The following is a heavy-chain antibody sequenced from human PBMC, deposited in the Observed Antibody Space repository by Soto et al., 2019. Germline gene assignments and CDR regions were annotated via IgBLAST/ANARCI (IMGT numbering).Heavy chain of an antibody. CDR1: GYDFARTW. CDR3: ARLVGDYDSYFDH. Sequence: GESLKISCKASGYDFARTWIGWVRQLPGKGLDWLGIIYPGDSETRYSPSFRGQVTFSVDMSISTAYLQWSSLKTSDIAIYYCARLVGDYDSYFDHWGQGTRVTVSS. V-gene: IGHV5-51*01. D-gene: IGHD5-12*01. J-gene: IGHJ4*02. CDR2: IYPGDSET.